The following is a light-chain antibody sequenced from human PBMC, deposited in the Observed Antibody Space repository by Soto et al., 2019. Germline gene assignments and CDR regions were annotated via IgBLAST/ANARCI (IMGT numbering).Light chain of an antibody. CDR1: SSDVGSYNL. Sequence: HSALTQPASVSGSPGQSITISCTGTSSDVGSYNLVSWYQQHPGKAPKLMIYEGSKRPSGVSNRFSGSKSGNTASLTISGLQAEDEADYYCCSYASSSTFWVFGGGTKVTVL. CDR3: CSYASSSTFWV. CDR2: EGS. J-gene: IGLJ3*02. V-gene: IGLV2-23*03.